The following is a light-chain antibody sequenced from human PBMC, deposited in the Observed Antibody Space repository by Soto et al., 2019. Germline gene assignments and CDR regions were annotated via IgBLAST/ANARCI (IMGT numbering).Light chain of an antibody. CDR2: GAS. V-gene: IGKV3-20*01. J-gene: IGKJ1*01. Sequence: VLTQSPGTLSLSPGERATLSCRASQTVTSNFLAWYQEKPGQAPRLLIYGASNRATGIPDRFSGSGSGTDFTLTISRLEPEDFAVYYCQQYGSSGTFGQGTKVDIK. CDR1: QTVTSNF. CDR3: QQYGSSGT.